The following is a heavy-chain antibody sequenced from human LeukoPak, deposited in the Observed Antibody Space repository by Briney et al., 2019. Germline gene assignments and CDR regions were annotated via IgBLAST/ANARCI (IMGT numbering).Heavy chain of an antibody. CDR3: AKERGISYTYDFDY. CDR1: GFTFANYA. J-gene: IGHJ4*02. CDR2: ISGSGSNT. D-gene: IGHD3-16*01. Sequence: GGSLRLSCAASGFTFANYAMTWVRQAPGKGLDWVSLISGSGSNTYYTDSVQGRFTISRDNSRNTLYLQMSSLRAEDTAIYYCAKERGISYTYDFDYWGQGALVTVSS. V-gene: IGHV3-23*01.